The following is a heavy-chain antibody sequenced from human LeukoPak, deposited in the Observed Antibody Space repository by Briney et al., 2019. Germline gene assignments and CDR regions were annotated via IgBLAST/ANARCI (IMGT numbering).Heavy chain of an antibody. CDR3: GIRDTSNYYVF. V-gene: IGHV3-23*01. J-gene: IGHJ4*02. Sequence: GGSLRLSCTGSGFTFRTYAFSRVRQAPGKGLEWVSATGSNGVTYYADSVKGRFTISRDNSKNALYLQMNGLRADDTAVYYCGIRDTSNYYVFWGQGTLVTVSS. CDR2: TGSNGVT. D-gene: IGHD3-16*01. CDR1: GFTFRTYA.